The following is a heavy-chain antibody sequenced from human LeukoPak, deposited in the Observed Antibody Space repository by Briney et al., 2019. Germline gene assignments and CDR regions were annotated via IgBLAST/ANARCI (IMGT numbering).Heavy chain of an antibody. CDR2: INPNSGGT. Sequence: ASVKLSCKASGYTFTGYYMHWVRQAPGQGLEWMGWINPNSGGTNYAQKFQGRVTVTRDTSISTAYMELSRLRSDDTAVYYCARHRSRDGYNFDFDYWGQGTLVTVSS. V-gene: IGHV1-2*02. CDR3: ARHRSRDGYNFDFDY. D-gene: IGHD5-24*01. CDR1: GYTFTGYY. J-gene: IGHJ4*02.